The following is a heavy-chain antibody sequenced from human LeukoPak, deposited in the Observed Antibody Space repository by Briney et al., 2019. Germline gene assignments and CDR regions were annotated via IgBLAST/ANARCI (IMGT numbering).Heavy chain of an antibody. Sequence: SQTLSLTCAVSGGSISSGGYSWRWIRQPPGKGLEWIGYIYHSGSTYYNPSLKSRVTISLDMSKNQFSLNVRSVTAADTAVYYCVRVLGSGWTGFDNWGQGTLVIVSS. CDR1: GGSISSGGYS. J-gene: IGHJ4*02. CDR2: IYHSGST. D-gene: IGHD6-19*01. CDR3: VRVLGSGWTGFDN. V-gene: IGHV4-30-2*01.